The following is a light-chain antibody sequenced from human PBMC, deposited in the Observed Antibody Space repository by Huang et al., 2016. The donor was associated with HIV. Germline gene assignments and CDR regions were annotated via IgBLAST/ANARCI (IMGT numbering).Light chain of an antibody. Sequence: EIVMTQSPATLSVSPGERATLSCRASQSVSSNLAWYQQKPGQSPRLLIYAASSRATGIPARCSGSGSGTEFTLTISSLQSEDFAVYYCQQYDNWPPFTFGPGTKVDLK. J-gene: IGKJ3*01. CDR1: QSVSSN. CDR3: QQYDNWPPFT. CDR2: AAS. V-gene: IGKV3-15*01.